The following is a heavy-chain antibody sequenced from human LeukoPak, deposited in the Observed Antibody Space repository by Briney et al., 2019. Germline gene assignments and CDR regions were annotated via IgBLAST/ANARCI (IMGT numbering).Heavy chain of an antibody. CDR1: GGSISSYY. D-gene: IGHD5-12*01. V-gene: IGHV4-59*01. Sequence: SETLSLTCTVSGGSISSYYWSWIRQPPGKGLEWIGYIYYSGSTNYNPSLKSRVTISVDTSKNQFSLKLSSVTAADTAVYYRARSGGGSRYYFDYWGQGTLVTVSS. J-gene: IGHJ4*02. CDR2: IYYSGST. CDR3: ARSGGGSRYYFDY.